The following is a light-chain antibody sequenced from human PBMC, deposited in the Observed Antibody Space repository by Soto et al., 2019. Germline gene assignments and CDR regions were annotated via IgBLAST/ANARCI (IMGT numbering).Light chain of an antibody. CDR1: SSDIGGYKY. J-gene: IGLJ1*01. V-gene: IGLV2-14*03. Sequence: QSVLTQPASVSGSPGQSITISCTGTSSDIGGYKYVSWYQQHPGKVPKLLIFDVNNRPSGVSDRFSGSKSGNTASLTITGLQAEDEAEYYCCSYTSSTSLIFGGATKVTVL. CDR2: DVN. CDR3: CSYTSSTSLI.